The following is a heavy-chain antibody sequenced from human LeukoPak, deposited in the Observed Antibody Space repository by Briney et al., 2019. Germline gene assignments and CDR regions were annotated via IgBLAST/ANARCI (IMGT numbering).Heavy chain of an antibody. V-gene: IGHV3-48*01. CDR3: ARDLGAGY. J-gene: IGHJ4*02. CDR1: GFTFSSYS. Sequence: GGSLRLSCVGSGFTFSSYSMNWVRQAPGKGLEWISDISSSSTTYYTDSVKGRFTTSRDNAKNSLYLQMNSLRAEDTAVYYCARDLGAGYWGQGTLVTVSS. D-gene: IGHD3-10*01. CDR2: ISSSSTT.